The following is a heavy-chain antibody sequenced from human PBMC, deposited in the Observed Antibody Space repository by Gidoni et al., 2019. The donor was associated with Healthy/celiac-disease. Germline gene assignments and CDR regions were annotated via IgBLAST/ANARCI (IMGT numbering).Heavy chain of an antibody. D-gene: IGHD3-22*01. CDR3: ARVGDYYDSSGYYYHPLDY. CDR2: ISSSSSYI. V-gene: IGHV3-21*01. J-gene: IGHJ4*02. Sequence: EVQLVESGGGLVKPGGSLRLSCAASGFTFSSYSMNWVRQAPGKGLEWVSSISSSSSYIYYADSVKGRFTISRDNAKNSLYLQMNSLRAEDTAVYYCARVGDYYDSSGYYYHPLDYWGQGTLVTVSS. CDR1: GFTFSSYS.